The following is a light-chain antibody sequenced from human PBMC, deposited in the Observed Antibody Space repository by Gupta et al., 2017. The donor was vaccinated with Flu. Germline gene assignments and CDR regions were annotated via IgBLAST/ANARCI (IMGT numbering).Light chain of an antibody. CDR1: QNINTY. CDR3: QQSDSTPRT. V-gene: IGKV1-39*01. J-gene: IGKJ1*01. CDR2: AAS. Sequence: DIQMTQSPSSLSSSVGDRVTITCRASQNINTYLNWYQQKPGKAPKLLIFAASSLQSGVPSRFSGSGSGTDFTLTISRLQPEDFAIYYCQQSDSTPRTFGQGTKVEIK.